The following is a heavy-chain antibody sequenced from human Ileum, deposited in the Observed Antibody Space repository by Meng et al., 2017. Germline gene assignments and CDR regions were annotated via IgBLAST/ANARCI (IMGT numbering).Heavy chain of an antibody. Sequence: QVQLQESGPGLLKLSETSSCSCTVPGGSISSGEHCWGWIRQPPGKGLEWIGSVYFTGYTYYSPSLMSRVTISVETSKNQFSLRLTSVTAADTGLYLCARHGHFTPDKYYFDSWGQGALVTVSS. V-gene: IGHV4-39*01. CDR2: VYFTGYT. D-gene: IGHD3-3*02. CDR3: ARHGHFTPDKYYFDS. CDR1: GGSISSGEHC. J-gene: IGHJ4*03.